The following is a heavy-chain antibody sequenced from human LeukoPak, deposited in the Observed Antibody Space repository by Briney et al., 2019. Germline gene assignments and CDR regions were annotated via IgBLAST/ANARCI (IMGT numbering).Heavy chain of an antibody. D-gene: IGHD3-22*01. Sequence: GGSLRLSCAASGFTFSNAWMSWVRQAPGKGLEWVGRIKSKTDGGTTDYAAPVKGRFTISRDDSKNTLYLQMNSLKTEDTAVYYCTTDGPGGSGYLPDYYYYYYMDVWGKGTTVTISS. CDR3: TTDGPGGSGYLPDYYYYYYMDV. CDR2: IKSKTDGGTT. CDR1: GFTFSNAW. V-gene: IGHV3-15*01. J-gene: IGHJ6*03.